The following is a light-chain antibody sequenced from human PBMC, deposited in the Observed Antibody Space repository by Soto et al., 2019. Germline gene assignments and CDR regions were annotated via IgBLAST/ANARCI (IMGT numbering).Light chain of an antibody. V-gene: IGKV3-11*01. CDR3: QQRSNWLT. J-gene: IGKJ4*01. CDR2: DAS. Sequence: EVVLTQSPATLSLSPGERATLSCRASQNVGIYLAWYQQKPGQAPRLLIYDASNRATGIPARFSGSGSATDSTLTISSLEAEDFAVYYCQQRSNWLTFGGGTKVEIK. CDR1: QNVGIY.